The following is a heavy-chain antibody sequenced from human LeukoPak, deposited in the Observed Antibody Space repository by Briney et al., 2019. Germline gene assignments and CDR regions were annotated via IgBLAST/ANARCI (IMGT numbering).Heavy chain of an antibody. CDR3: ARDSSEGKYYDFWSGYCRINWFDP. D-gene: IGHD3-3*01. V-gene: IGHV3-21*01. J-gene: IGHJ5*02. CDR2: ISSSSSYI. Sequence: KPGGSLRLSCAASGFTLSRYSMNWVRQAPGKGLEWVSSISSSSSYIYYADSVKGRFTISRDNAKNSLYLQMNSLRAEDTAVYYCARDSSEGKYYDFWSGYCRINWFDPWGRGTLVTVSS. CDR1: GFTLSRYS.